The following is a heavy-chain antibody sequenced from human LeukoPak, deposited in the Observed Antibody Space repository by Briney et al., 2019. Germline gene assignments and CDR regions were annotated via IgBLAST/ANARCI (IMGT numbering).Heavy chain of an antibody. D-gene: IGHD4/OR15-4a*01. CDR1: GYSFTSYW. CDR3: ARQVLSGDYYYYGMDV. CDR2: IYPGDSDT. V-gene: IGHV5-51*01. J-gene: IGHJ6*02. Sequence: GESLKISCKGSGYSFTSYWIGWVCQMPGKGLEWMGIIYPGDSDTRYSSSFQGQVTISADKSISTAYLQWSSLKASDTAMYYCARQVLSGDYYYYGMDVWGQGTTVTVSS.